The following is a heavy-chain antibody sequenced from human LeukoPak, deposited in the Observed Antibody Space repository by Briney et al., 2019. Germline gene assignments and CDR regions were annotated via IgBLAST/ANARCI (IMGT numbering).Heavy chain of an antibody. V-gene: IGHV3-33*01. CDR2: IWHDETYK. Sequence: PGGSLRLSCAASGFTFRNYGMHWVRQAPGKGLEWVAVIWHDETYKNSADSVMGRFTISRDNSKNTVYLQMDSLKAEDTAAYYCARAGYGDPHFDFWGQGTLVTVSS. CDR3: ARAGYGDPHFDF. CDR1: GFTFRNYG. D-gene: IGHD4-17*01. J-gene: IGHJ4*02.